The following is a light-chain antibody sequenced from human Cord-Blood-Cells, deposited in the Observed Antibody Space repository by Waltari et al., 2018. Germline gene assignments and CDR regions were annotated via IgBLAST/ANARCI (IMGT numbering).Light chain of an antibody. CDR3: MQALQTPRT. V-gene: IGKV2-28*01. J-gene: IGKJ1*01. CDR2: LGS. Sequence: DIVMTQSPLSLPVTPGEPASISCRSSPSLLHSNGYNYLDWYLQKPGQSPQLLIYLGSNRASGVPDRFSGSGSGTDFTLKISRVEAEDVGVYYCMQALQTPRTFGQRTKVEIK. CDR1: PSLLHSNGYNY.